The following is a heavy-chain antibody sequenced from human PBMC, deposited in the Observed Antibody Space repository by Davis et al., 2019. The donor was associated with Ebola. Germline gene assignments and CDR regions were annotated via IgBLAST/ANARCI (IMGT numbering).Heavy chain of an antibody. Sequence: MPSETLSLTCTVSGGSISNYYWSWIRQPPGKGLEWIGYIYYSGSTNYNPSLKSRVTISVDTSKNQFSLKLRSVTAADTAVYYCARGTSGAEHWGQGTLATVSS. CDR3: ARGTSGAEH. CDR2: IYYSGST. J-gene: IGHJ4*02. V-gene: IGHV4-59*01. CDR1: GGSISNYY. D-gene: IGHD7-27*01.